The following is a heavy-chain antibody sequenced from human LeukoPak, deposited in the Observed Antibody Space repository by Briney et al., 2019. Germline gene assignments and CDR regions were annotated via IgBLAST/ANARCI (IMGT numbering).Heavy chain of an antibody. CDR1: GGSISDYY. J-gene: IGHJ3*02. CDR2: IYYSGNT. CDR3: AGEDYFDSSGYASWRFDI. V-gene: IGHV4-59*01. Sequence: PSETLSLTCTVSGGSISDYYWTWIRQPPGKGLGWIGHIYYSGNTIYNPSLKSRVTISVDTSKNQFSLKLTSVTTADTAVYYCAGEDYFDSSGYASWRFDIWGQGTMVTVSS. D-gene: IGHD3-22*01.